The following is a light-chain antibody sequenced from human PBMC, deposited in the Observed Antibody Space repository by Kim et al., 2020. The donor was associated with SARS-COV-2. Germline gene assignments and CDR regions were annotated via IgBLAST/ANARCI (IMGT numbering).Light chain of an antibody. CDR3: SSYTSSSTLYV. Sequence: SITISCTGTSSDVGGYNYVSWYQEHPGKAPKLMIYDVSYRPSGVSNRFSGSKSGNTASLTISGLQAEDEADYYCSSYTSSSTLYVFGTGTKVTVL. CDR2: DVS. J-gene: IGLJ1*01. V-gene: IGLV2-14*03. CDR1: SSDVGGYNY.